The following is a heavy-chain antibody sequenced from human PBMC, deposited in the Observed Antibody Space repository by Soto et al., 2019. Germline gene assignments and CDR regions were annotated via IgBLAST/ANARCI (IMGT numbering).Heavy chain of an antibody. J-gene: IGHJ4*02. CDR3: ARGIFGSGAANDY. D-gene: IGHD3-10*01. CDR1: GFTFSGCW. CDR2: MNGDGSGT. Sequence: EVQLVESGGGLGQPGGSLRLSCAASGFTFSGCWMHWVRQAPGKGLVSVSRMNGDGSGTSYADFVKGRFTISRDNAKNTLFLQMNGLRAEDTAVYYCARGIFGSGAANDYGGKGTRFTVSS. V-gene: IGHV3-74*01.